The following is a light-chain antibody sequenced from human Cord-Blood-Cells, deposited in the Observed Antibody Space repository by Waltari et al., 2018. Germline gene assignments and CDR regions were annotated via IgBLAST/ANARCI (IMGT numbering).Light chain of an antibody. CDR1: SSNIGAGYD. V-gene: IGLV1-40*01. CDR2: GNS. Sequence: QSVLTQPPSVSGAPGQRVTISCTGSSSNIGAGYDVHWYQQLPGTAPNLLIYGNSNRPTGVPDRFSCSKSGTSASLAITGLQAEDEPDYYCQSYASSLSGYVFGTGTKVTVL. J-gene: IGLJ1*01. CDR3: QSYASSLSGYV.